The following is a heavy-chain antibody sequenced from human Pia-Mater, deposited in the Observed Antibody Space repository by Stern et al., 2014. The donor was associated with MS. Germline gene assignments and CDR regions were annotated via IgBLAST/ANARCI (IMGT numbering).Heavy chain of an antibody. CDR1: GFSLSTSGAG. D-gene: IGHD6-6*01. Sequence: QITLKESGPTLVKPTQTLTLTCTFSGFSLSTSGAGVTWIRQPPGKALEGLTVIYWDDEKHYSPSRKTRLTITRDTSKSQVVLTMTSMDPVDTATYYCAHLFSDASSSWFDPWGQGTLVTVSS. CDR2: IYWDDEK. CDR3: AHLFSDASSSWFDP. V-gene: IGHV2-5*02. J-gene: IGHJ5*02.